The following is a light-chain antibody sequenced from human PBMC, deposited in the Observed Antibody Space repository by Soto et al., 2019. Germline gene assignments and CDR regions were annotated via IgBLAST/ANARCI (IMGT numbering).Light chain of an antibody. CDR1: QSVRNN. CDR2: AAS. V-gene: IGKV3-15*01. CDR3: QQYNKWPPWT. Sequence: ELVMTQSAATVSVSPGEGATLSCRASQSVRNNLAWYQQKPGLPPRLLIYAASTRATGIPARFSGNGSETEFTLTIDSLQSGDYALYYCQQYNKWPPWTFGQGTKVDIK. J-gene: IGKJ1*01.